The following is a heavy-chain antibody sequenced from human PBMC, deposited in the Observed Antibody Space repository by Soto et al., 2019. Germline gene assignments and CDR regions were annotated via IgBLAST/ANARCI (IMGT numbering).Heavy chain of an antibody. Sequence: QVQLVESGGGVVQPGRSLKLSCAASGFTISSYGMHWVRQAPGKGLEWVAVIWYDGSNKYYADSVKGRFTISRDNSKNPLYLQRSSLRAEDTAVYYCAREWELLDYGMDVWGQGTTVTVSS. CDR3: AREWELLDYGMDV. CDR2: IWYDGSNK. V-gene: IGHV3-33*01. D-gene: IGHD1-26*01. J-gene: IGHJ6*02. CDR1: GFTISSYG.